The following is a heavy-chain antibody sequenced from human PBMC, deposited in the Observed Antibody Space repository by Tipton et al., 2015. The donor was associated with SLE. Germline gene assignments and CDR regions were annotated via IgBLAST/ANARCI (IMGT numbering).Heavy chain of an antibody. D-gene: IGHD3-22*01. Sequence: TLSLTCTVSGASLSNYCWSWIRQSAGKGLEWMGRFYPGGTTSYNPSFKSRVTMSADTSKNQFSLKLSSMTAADTAMYYCVRDPQGYYYDSRGYFDIWGRGTLVTVSS. V-gene: IGHV4-4*07. CDR2: FYPGGTT. CDR3: VRDPQGYYYDSRGYFDI. J-gene: IGHJ2*01. CDR1: GASLSNYC.